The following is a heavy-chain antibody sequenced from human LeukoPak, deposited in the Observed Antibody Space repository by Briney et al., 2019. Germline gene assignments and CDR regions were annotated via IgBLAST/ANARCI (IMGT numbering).Heavy chain of an antibody. CDR3: ARDLFTLYGGNSGFHFDY. Sequence: GASVKVSFKASGYTFTCYYMHWVRQAPGQGHEWMGWINPNSGVTNYAQKFQGRVTMTRDTSISTAYMELSSLRSDDTAVYYCARDLFTLYGGNSGFHFDYWGQGALVTVSS. CDR2: INPNSGVT. D-gene: IGHD4-23*01. V-gene: IGHV1-2*02. J-gene: IGHJ4*02. CDR1: GYTFTCYY.